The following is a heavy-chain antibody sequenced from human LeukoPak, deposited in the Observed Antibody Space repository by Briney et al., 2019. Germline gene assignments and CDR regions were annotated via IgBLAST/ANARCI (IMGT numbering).Heavy chain of an antibody. J-gene: IGHJ4*02. V-gene: IGHV4-59*12. CDR3: ARVSSRRLPPSYSYDRRNYFDY. CDR2: IYYSGST. Sequence: PSETLSLTCTVSGGSISSYYWSWIRQPPGKGLEWIGYIYYSGSTNYYPSLKSRVTISVDTSKNQISLKLSSVTAADTAAYYCARVSSRRLPPSYSYDRRNYFDYWGQGTLVTVSS. D-gene: IGHD3-22*01. CDR1: GGSISSYY.